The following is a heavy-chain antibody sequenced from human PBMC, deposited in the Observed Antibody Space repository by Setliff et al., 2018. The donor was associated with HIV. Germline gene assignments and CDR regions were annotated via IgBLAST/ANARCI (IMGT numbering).Heavy chain of an antibody. Sequence: SVKVSCKSSGDTFTGYTITWVRQAPGQGLEWMGGVIPGLGIAYYAQRFQGRVTITADESTSTVYMDLSSLRSEDTAMYYCARDAGYIGTSWNYWGQGTLVTVSS. CDR3: ARDAGYIGTSWNY. D-gene: IGHD5-12*01. J-gene: IGHJ4*02. CDR2: VIPGLGIA. V-gene: IGHV1-69*10. CDR1: GDTFTGYT.